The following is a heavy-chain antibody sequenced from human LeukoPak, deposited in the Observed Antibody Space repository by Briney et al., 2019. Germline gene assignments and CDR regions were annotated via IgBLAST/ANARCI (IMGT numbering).Heavy chain of an antibody. V-gene: IGHV4-59*01. Sequence: PSETLSLTCTVSGGSISSYYWSWIRQPPGKGLEWIGHIYYSGSTNYNPSLKSRVTISVDTSKNQFSLKLSSVTAADTAVYYCARLLTRTTVWFDPWGQGTLVTVSS. D-gene: IGHD1-1*01. J-gene: IGHJ5*02. CDR3: ARLLTRTTVWFDP. CDR1: GGSISSYY. CDR2: IYYSGST.